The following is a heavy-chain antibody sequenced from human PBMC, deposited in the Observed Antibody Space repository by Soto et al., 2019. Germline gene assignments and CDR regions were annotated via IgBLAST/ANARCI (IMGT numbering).Heavy chain of an antibody. D-gene: IGHD6-13*01. CDR2: IYYSGST. CDR1: GGTISSYY. J-gene: IGHJ6*02. V-gene: IGHV4-59*01. Sequence: SETLSLTCTFSGGTISSYYWSLIRQPPGKGLEWIGYIYYSGSTNYNPSLKSRVTISVDTSKNQFSLKLSSVTAADTAVYYCARVNHRDSSSWGFYGMDVWGQGTTVTVSS. CDR3: ARVNHRDSSSWGFYGMDV.